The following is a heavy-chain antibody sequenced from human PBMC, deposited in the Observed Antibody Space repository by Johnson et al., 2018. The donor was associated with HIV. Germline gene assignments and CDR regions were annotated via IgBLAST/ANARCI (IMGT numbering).Heavy chain of an antibody. V-gene: IGHV3-13*01. D-gene: IGHD6-13*01. Sequence: VQLVESGGGLVQPGGSLRLSCAASGFTFSSYDMHWVRQATGKGLEWVSAIGTAGDTYYPGSVKGRFTISRENAKNSLYLQMNSLRAEDTALYYCAKDGYSSSWYPYAFDIWGQGTMVTVSS. CDR2: IGTAGDT. CDR3: AKDGYSSSWYPYAFDI. CDR1: GFTFSSYD. J-gene: IGHJ3*02.